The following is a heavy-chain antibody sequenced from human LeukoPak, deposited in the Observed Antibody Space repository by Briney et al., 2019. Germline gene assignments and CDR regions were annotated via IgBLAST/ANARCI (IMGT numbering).Heavy chain of an antibody. CDR1: GGSISTSSYY. CDR3: ARHLRRESLTSSHFDY. D-gene: IGHD3-9*01. Sequence: PSETLSLTCTVSGGSISTSSYYWDWVRQPPGKGLEWLGSIYYSGTTYYNPSLTSRLTLSVDTSKNQFSLKLTSVTAADTAIYYCARHLRRESLTSSHFDYWGQGALVTVSS. J-gene: IGHJ4*02. CDR2: IYYSGTT. V-gene: IGHV4-39*01.